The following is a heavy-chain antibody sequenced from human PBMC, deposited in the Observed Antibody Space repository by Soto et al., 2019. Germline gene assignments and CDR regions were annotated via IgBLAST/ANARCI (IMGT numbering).Heavy chain of an antibody. CDR3: ARVQSGYDFAY. D-gene: IGHD5-12*01. J-gene: IGHJ4*02. CDR1: GYTFTSYG. V-gene: IGHV1-18*01. CDR2: ISANNGNT. Sequence: ASVKVSCKASGYTFTSYGIDWVRQAPGQGLEWMGWISANNGNTHYAQKLQGRVTMTTDTSTSTAYMELRSLRSDDTAVYYCARVQSGYDFAYWGQGTLVTVSS.